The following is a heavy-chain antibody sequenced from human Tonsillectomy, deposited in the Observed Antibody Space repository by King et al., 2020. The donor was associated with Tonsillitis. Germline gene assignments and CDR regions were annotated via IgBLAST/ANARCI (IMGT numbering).Heavy chain of an antibody. CDR1: GDSISDYY. D-gene: IGHD2-15*01. CDR3: ARWVVEDWYFDL. V-gene: IGHV4-59*13. J-gene: IGHJ2*01. Sequence: VQLQESGPGLVKPSETLSLTCTVAGDSISDYYWGWIRQPPGKGLEWIGYIHYSGSTHYNPSLKSRSRVTISLDTPKSRFSLKLTSMTAADTAVYYCARWVVEDWYFDLWGRGTLVTVSS. CDR2: IHYSGST.